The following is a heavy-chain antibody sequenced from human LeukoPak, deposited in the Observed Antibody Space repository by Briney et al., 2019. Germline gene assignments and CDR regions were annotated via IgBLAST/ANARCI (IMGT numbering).Heavy chain of an antibody. J-gene: IGHJ4*02. V-gene: IGHV3-30*03. D-gene: IGHD3-22*01. CDR1: GFTFSSYG. CDR2: ISYDGSNR. CDR3: ARRDAYDSSGSPEY. Sequence: PGGSLRLSCEASGFTFSSYGMHWVRQAPGKGLEWVALISYDGSNRYNVDSVKGRFTISRDNSNNTLYLQMNSLRVEDTAVYYCARRDAYDSSGSPEYWGQGTLVTVSS.